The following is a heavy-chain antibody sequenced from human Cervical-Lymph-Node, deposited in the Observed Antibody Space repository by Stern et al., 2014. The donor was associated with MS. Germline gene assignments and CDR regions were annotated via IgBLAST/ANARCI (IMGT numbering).Heavy chain of an antibody. CDR2: ISGSGGST. J-gene: IGHJ1*01. D-gene: IGHD5-12*01. CDR1: RFTFSSYA. CDR3: AKGLNRWLRAYFQH. Sequence: EVQLVESAGGLVQPGGSLRLSCAASRFTFSSYAMRWVRQAPGTGLEWVSAISGSGGSTYYADSVKGRLTLPRDNSKNTLYLQRNSLRAEDTAVYDCAKGLNRWLRAYFQHWGQGTLVTVSS. V-gene: IGHV3-23*04.